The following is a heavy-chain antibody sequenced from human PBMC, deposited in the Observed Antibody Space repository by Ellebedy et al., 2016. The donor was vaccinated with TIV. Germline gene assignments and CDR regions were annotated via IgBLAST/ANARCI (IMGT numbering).Heavy chain of an antibody. CDR2: MSHDGNTY. CDR1: GFTFSSYG. J-gene: IGHJ4*02. CDR3: AKRGDGGYEEIDY. D-gene: IGHD5-12*01. V-gene: IGHV3-30*18. Sequence: PGGSLRLSCAASGFTFSSYGMHWVRQAPGKGLEWVAVMSHDGNTYYYANSVKGRFTISRDNSKNTVYLQMNRLRPEDTAVYYCAKRGDGGYEEIDYWGQGTLVTVSS.